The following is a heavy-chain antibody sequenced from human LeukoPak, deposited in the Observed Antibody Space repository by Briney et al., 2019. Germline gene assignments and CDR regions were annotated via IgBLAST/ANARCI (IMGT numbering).Heavy chain of an antibody. CDR3: ARRTYYYDSSAYYSEYFKH. CDR1: GFTFSSYW. J-gene: IGHJ1*01. D-gene: IGHD3-22*01. V-gene: IGHV3-74*01. CDR2: INSDGSST. Sequence: PGGSLRLSCAASGFTFSSYWMHWVRQAPGKGLVWVSRINSDGSSTSYADSVKGRFTISRDNAKNTLYLQMNSLRAEDTAVYYCARRTYYYDSSAYYSEYFKHWGQGTLITVSS.